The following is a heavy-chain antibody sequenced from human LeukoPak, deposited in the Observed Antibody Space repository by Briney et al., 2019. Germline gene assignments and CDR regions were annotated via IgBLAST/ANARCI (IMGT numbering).Heavy chain of an antibody. V-gene: IGHV3-23*01. CDR2: ISGSGGST. CDR3: ARHELDYSGSYYTAD. Sequence: PGGSLRLSCAASGFTFSSYAMSWVRQAPGKGLEWVSAISGSGGSTYYADSVKGRFTISRDNSKNTLYLQMNSLRAEDTAVYYCARHELDYSGSYYTADWGQGTLVTVSS. CDR1: GFTFSSYA. D-gene: IGHD1-26*01. J-gene: IGHJ4*02.